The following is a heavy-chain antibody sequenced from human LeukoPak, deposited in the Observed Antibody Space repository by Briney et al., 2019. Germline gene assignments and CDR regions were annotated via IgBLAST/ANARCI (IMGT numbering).Heavy chain of an antibody. CDR3: AREYCGGDCYLNQYYYYYGMDV. CDR1: GYTFTSYG. Sequence: ASVKVSCKASGYTFTSYGISWVRQAPGQGLEWMGIINPSGGSTSYAQKFQGRVTMTRDTSTSTVYMELSSLRSEDTAVYYCAREYCGGDCYLNQYYYYYGMDVWGQGTTVTVSS. D-gene: IGHD2-21*02. V-gene: IGHV1-46*01. J-gene: IGHJ6*02. CDR2: INPSGGST.